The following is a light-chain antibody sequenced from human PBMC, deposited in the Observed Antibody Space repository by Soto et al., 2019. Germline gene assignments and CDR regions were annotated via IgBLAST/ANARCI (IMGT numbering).Light chain of an antibody. CDR1: SGSIARNY. CDR3: QSYDSINPVV. CDR2: EDN. Sequence: NFMLTQPHSVSEAPGKTVTISCTRSSGSIARNYVQWYQRRPGSAPTTLIYEDNERPSGVPDRFSGSIDSSSNSASLTISGLTTEDEADYYCQSYDSINPVVFGGGTKLTVL. J-gene: IGLJ2*01. V-gene: IGLV6-57*04.